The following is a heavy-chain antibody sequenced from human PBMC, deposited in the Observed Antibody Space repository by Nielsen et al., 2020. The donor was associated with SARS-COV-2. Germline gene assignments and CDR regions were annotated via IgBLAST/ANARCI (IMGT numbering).Heavy chain of an antibody. CDR2: ISGSTTTM. V-gene: IGHV3-48*01. Sequence: GESLKISCAASGFTFSNFAMNWVRQAPGKGLEWVSYISGSTTTMYYADSVKGRFTISRDNAKNSLYLQMNSLRADDTAVYYCANRDYWGRGTLVTVSS. CDR3: ANRDY. CDR1: GFTFSNFA. J-gene: IGHJ4*02.